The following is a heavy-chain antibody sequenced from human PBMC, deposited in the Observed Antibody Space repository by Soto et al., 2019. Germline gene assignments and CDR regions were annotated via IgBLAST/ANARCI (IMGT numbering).Heavy chain of an antibody. J-gene: IGHJ4*02. Sequence: QLQLQESGPRLVKPSETLSLTCTVSGGSITSSHYYCGWIRQPPGKGLEWIGTFYYSGTTSYHPSPKCRVTISADTAKNQFSLRLSSVTAADTAVYYCARHGPTWVAQVLYFDYWGQGALVTVSS. D-gene: IGHD7-27*01. CDR1: GGSITSSHYY. CDR3: ARHGPTWVAQVLYFDY. V-gene: IGHV4-39*01. CDR2: FYYSGTT.